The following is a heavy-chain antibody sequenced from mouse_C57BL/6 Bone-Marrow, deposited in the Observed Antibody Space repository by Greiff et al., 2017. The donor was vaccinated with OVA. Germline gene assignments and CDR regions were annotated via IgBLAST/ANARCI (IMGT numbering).Heavy chain of an antibody. V-gene: IGHV1-52*01. Sequence: VKLQQPGAELVRPGSSVKLSCKASGYTFTSYWMHWVKQRPIQGLEWIGNIDPSDSETHYNQKFKDKATLTVDKSSSTAYMQLSSLTSEDSAVYYCARGDYGSSYWYFDVWGTGTTVTVSS. CDR3: ARGDYGSSYWYFDV. CDR1: GYTFTSYW. J-gene: IGHJ1*03. CDR2: IDPSDSET. D-gene: IGHD1-1*01.